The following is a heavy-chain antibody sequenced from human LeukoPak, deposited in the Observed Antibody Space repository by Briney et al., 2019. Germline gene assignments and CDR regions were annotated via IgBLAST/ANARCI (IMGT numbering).Heavy chain of an antibody. J-gene: IGHJ4*02. CDR3: ARGTGGYQLLLYY. CDR1: GGSFSGYY. Sequence: SETLSLTCAVCGGSFSGYYWSWIRQPPGKGLEWIGEINHSGSTDYNPSLKSRVTISVDTSKNQFSLKLSSVTAADTAVYYCARGTGGYQLLLYYWGQGTLVTVSS. D-gene: IGHD2-2*01. CDR2: INHSGST. V-gene: IGHV4-34*01.